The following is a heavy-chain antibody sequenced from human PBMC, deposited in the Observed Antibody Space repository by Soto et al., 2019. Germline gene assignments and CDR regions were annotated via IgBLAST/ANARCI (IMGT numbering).Heavy chain of an antibody. CDR2: VSYDGRNK. CDR3: ARGDHANWFDP. CDR1: GFTFSNYG. V-gene: IGHV3-33*01. J-gene: IGHJ5*02. Sequence: GGSMRLSCEASGFTFSNYGMHWVRQAPGKGLEWVAVVSYDGRNKFYPDSVKGRFTISRDNSKNTLYLQMNSLRAEDTAVYYCARGDHANWFDPWGQGSLVTVSS. D-gene: IGHD3-16*01.